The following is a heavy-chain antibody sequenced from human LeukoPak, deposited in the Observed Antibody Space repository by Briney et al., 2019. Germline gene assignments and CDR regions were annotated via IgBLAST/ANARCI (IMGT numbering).Heavy chain of an antibody. J-gene: IGHJ4*02. D-gene: IGHD3-22*01. CDR2: INHSGST. V-gene: IGHV4-34*01. Sequence: KSSETLSLTCAVYGGPFSGYYWSWIRQPPGKGLEWIGEINHSGSTNYNPSLKSRVTISVDTSKNQFSLKLSSVTAADTAVYYCASGRYYYDSSGYYSFDYWGQGTLVTVSS. CDR1: GGPFSGYY. CDR3: ASGRYYYDSSGYYSFDY.